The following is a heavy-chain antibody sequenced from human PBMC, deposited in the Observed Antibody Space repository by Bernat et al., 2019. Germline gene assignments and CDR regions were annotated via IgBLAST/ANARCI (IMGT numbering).Heavy chain of an antibody. J-gene: IGHJ3*02. CDR2: ISGSGGST. Sequence: EVQLVESGGDLVQPGRSLRLSCTASGFTFSSYAMSWVRQAPGKGLEWVSAISGSGGSTYYADSVKGRFTISRDNSKNTLYLQMNSLRAEDTAVYYCAKVVDRIAPFWPAFDIWGQGTMVTVSS. V-gene: IGHV3-23*04. CDR1: GFTFSSYA. D-gene: IGHD1-14*01. CDR3: AKVVDRIAPFWPAFDI.